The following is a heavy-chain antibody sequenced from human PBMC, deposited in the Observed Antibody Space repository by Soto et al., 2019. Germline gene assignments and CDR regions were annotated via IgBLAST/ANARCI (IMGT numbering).Heavy chain of an antibody. Sequence: EVQLLESGGGLVQPGGSLRLSCAASGFAFSSYAMSWVRQAPGKGLEWVSSISGSTSGTYYADAVKGRFTISSDNSNNTLYLQTNSLSAEHTAVYYCAKDRGLIDPFDYWGQGALFTV. CDR2: ISGSTSGT. V-gene: IGHV3-23*01. J-gene: IGHJ4*02. D-gene: IGHD3-16*02. CDR3: AKDRGLIDPFDY. CDR1: GFAFSSYA.